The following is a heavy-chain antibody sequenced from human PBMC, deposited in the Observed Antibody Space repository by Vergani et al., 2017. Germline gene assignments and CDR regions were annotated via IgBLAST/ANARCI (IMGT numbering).Heavy chain of an antibody. CDR1: GFTFSSYA. V-gene: IGHV3-30-3*01. CDR3: ARELVPAAKAPGPGMDV. CDR2: ISYDGSNK. D-gene: IGHD2-2*01. J-gene: IGHJ6*03. Sequence: QVQLVESGGGVVQPGRSLRLSCAASGFTFSSYAMHWVRQAPGKGLEWVAVISYDGSNKYYADSVKGRFTISRDNSKNTLYLQMNSLRAEDTAVYYCARELVPAAKAPGPGMDVGGKXP.